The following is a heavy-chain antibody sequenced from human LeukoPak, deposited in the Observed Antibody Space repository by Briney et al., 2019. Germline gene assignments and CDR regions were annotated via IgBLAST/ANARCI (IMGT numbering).Heavy chain of an antibody. D-gene: IGHD3-10*01. CDR1: GFTFSRYA. V-gene: IGHV3-64D*06. J-gene: IGHJ4*02. CDR2: ISSNGGST. Sequence: GGSLRHSCSASGFTFSRYAMHWVRQAPGKGLEYVSAISSNGGSTYYADSVKGRFTISRDNSKNTLYLQMSSLRAGDTAVYYCVKDGSGSYYTYYFDYWGQGTLVTVSS. CDR3: VKDGSGSYYTYYFDY.